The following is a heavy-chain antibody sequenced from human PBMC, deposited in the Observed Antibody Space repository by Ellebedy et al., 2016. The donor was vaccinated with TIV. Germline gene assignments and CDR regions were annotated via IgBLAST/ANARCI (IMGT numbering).Heavy chain of an antibody. CDR3: SRVYGAFNWFDP. J-gene: IGHJ5*02. Sequence: AASVKVSCKASGYTFTNSYIHWVRQAPRQGREWMGIINPGGGSTIYTQRFQGRVTMTRDTSTTTVYMELSSLRSGDTAVYYCSRVYGAFNWFDPWGQGTLVTVSS. D-gene: IGHD3-10*01. CDR1: GYTFTNSY. CDR2: INPGGGST. V-gene: IGHV1-46*01.